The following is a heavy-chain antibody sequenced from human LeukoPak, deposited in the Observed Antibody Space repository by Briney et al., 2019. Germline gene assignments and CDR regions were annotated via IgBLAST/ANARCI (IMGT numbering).Heavy chain of an antibody. CDR2: IFYNEGT. CDR3: VKSSSRYQPWTLDI. CDR1: SGSFRTYY. V-gene: IGHV4-59*01. D-gene: IGHD2-2*01. J-gene: IGHJ3*02. Sequence: SETLSLTCTVSSGSFRTYYWSWIRQPPGKGLEWIGYIFYNEGTSYNPSLKSRVTISVDTSNNQLSLKLNSVTAADTAMYYCVKSSSRYQPWTLDIWGQGTMVTVSS.